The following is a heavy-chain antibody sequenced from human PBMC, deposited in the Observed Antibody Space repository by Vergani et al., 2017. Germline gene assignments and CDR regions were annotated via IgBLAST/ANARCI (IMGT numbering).Heavy chain of an antibody. J-gene: IGHJ2*01. Sequence: EVQLVQSGAEVKKPGESLKISCKGSGFTFDDYAMHWVRQAPGKGLEWVSGISWNSGSIGYADSVKGRFTISRDNAKNSLYLQMNSLRAEDTALYYCAKAGYCSSTSCYTEWYFDLWGRGTLVTVSS. CDR2: ISWNSGSI. D-gene: IGHD2-2*02. V-gene: IGHV3-9*01. CDR1: GFTFDDYA. CDR3: AKAGYCSSTSCYTEWYFDL.